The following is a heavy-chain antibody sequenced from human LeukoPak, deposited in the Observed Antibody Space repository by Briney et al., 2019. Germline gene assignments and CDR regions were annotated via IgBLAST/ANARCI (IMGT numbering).Heavy chain of an antibody. CDR1: GFTFSDYY. CDR2: ISSSGSTI. Sequence: GGSLRLSCAASGFTFSDYYMSWIRQAPGKGLEWVSYISSSGSTIYYADSVKGRFTISRDNAKNSLYLQMNSLRAEDTAVYYCARGAPTWIHLWLLDYWGQGTLVTVSS. V-gene: IGHV3-11*01. CDR3: ARGAPTWIHLWLLDY. D-gene: IGHD5-18*01. J-gene: IGHJ4*02.